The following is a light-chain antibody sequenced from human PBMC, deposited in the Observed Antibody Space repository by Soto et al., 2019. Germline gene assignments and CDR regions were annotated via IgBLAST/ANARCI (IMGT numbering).Light chain of an antibody. Sequence: DIQMTQSPSSLSTSVGDRVTITCRASQNINTYLNWYQQKPGKAPKLLIYAASTLQSGVPSRFSGGRGAADVSPTISSLQADDVAAYYYQQSCRTPYTFGQGTKLEIK. CDR1: QNINTY. V-gene: IGKV1-39*01. J-gene: IGKJ2*01. CDR3: QQSCRTPYT. CDR2: AAS.